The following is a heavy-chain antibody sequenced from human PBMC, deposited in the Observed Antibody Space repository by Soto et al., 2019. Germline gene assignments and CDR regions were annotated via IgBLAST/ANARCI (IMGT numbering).Heavy chain of an antibody. Sequence: QVLLQQWGAGLLKPSETLSLTCAVYGGSFSGYYWSWIRQPPGKGLEWIGEINHSGSTNYNPSLKSRVTISVDTSKSQFSLKLSSLTAADTAVYFCARGDFGSGNYWGLGTLVTVSS. CDR1: GGSFSGYY. J-gene: IGHJ4*02. CDR2: INHSGST. D-gene: IGHD3-10*01. V-gene: IGHV4-34*01. CDR3: ARGDFGSGNY.